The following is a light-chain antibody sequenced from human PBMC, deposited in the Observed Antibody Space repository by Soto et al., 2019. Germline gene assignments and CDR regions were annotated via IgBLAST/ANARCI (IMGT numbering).Light chain of an antibody. CDR1: QSVSSA. J-gene: IGKJ5*01. Sequence: ETVMTRSPDTLSVSPGESATLSCRASQSVSSALAWYQQKPGLPPRLLIYGASTRATGIPARFSGSGSGTEFTLTISSLQSEDFAVYYCQQYHNWPVTFGQGTRLENK. CDR2: GAS. V-gene: IGKV3-15*01. CDR3: QQYHNWPVT.